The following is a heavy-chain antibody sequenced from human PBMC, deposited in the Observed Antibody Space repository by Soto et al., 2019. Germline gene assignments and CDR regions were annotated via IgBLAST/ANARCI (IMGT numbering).Heavy chain of an antibody. Sequence: PGGSLRLSCAASGFTFSSYSMNWVRQAPGKGLEWVSSISSSSSYIYYADSVKGRFTISRDNAKNSLYLQMNSLRAEDTAVYYCARDHVDRGYGYSGCMDVWGQGTTVTVSS. J-gene: IGHJ6*02. V-gene: IGHV3-21*01. CDR1: GFTFSSYS. CDR3: ARDHVDRGYGYSGCMDV. CDR2: ISSSSSYI. D-gene: IGHD5-12*01.